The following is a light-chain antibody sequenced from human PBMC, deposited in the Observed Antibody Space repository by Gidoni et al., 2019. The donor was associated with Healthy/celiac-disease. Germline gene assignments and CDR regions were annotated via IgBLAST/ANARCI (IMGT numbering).Light chain of an antibody. CDR1: SSDVGGYNY. J-gene: IGLJ2*01. CDR3: GSYAGSYTRV. Sequence: QSALTQPRSVSGSPGQSVTISCTGTSSDVGGYNYVSWYQQHPGKAPKHMIYDVSKRPAGVPDRVSGSKSGNTASLTISGLQAEDEDDYYCGSYAGSYTRVFGGGTKLTVL. CDR2: DVS. V-gene: IGLV2-11*01.